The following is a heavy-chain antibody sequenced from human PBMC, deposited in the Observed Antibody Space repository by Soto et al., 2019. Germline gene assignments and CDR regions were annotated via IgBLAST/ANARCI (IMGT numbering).Heavy chain of an antibody. J-gene: IGHJ6*02. CDR1: GGSISGGGYS. Sequence: SETLSLTCTVSGGSISGGGYSWSWIRQHPGEGLEWLGFISDSGSTYYIPSLSSRLTISVDTSKNQLSLNLSSVTAADTAVYYCAREASYGMDVWGQGTTVTVSS. V-gene: IGHV4-31*03. CDR2: ISDSGST. CDR3: AREASYGMDV.